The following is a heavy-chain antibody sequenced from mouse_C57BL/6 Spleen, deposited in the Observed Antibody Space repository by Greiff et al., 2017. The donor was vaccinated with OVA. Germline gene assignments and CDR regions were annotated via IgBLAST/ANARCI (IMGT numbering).Heavy chain of an antibody. J-gene: IGHJ1*03. CDR3: ARAYDYDDWYFDV. CDR1: GFTFSDFY. D-gene: IGHD2-4*01. CDR2: SRNKANDYTT. Sequence: EVMLVESGGGLVQSGRSLRLSCATSGFTFSDFYMEWVRQAPGKGLEWIAASRNKANDYTTEYSASVKGRFIVSRDTSQSILYLQMNALRAEDTAIYYCARAYDYDDWYFDVWGTGTTVTVSS. V-gene: IGHV7-1*01.